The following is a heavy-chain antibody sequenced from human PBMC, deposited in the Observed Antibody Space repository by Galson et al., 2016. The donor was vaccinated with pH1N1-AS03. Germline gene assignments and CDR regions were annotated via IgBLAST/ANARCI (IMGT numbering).Heavy chain of an antibody. Sequence: SVKVSCKASGYSFPTYSFNWVRQAPGQGLEWLGWISAYSGDTHYARKFQGRVTLTTDTSTSTVYMALRSLTSDDTAVYYCARAHYNADYVPDFWGQGTLVTVSS. J-gene: IGHJ4*02. V-gene: IGHV1-18*04. CDR1: GYSFPTYS. CDR3: ARAHYNADYVPDF. CDR2: ISAYSGDT. D-gene: IGHD3-10*01.